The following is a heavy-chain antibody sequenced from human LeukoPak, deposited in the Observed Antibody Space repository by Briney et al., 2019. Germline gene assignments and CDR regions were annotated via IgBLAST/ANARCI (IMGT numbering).Heavy chain of an antibody. Sequence: ASVKVSCKASGYTFTSYGSSWVRQAPGQGLEWMGWLSAYNGNTNYAQKLQGRVTMTTDTSTSTAYMELRSLRSDDTAVYYCARDYYDSSGYYLFDYWGQGTLVTVSS. CDR3: ARDYYDSSGYYLFDY. CDR2: LSAYNGNT. D-gene: IGHD3-22*01. CDR1: GYTFTSYG. V-gene: IGHV1-18*01. J-gene: IGHJ4*02.